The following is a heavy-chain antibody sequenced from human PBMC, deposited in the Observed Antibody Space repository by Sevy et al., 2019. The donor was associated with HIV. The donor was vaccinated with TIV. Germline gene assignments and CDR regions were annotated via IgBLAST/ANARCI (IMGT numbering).Heavy chain of an antibody. V-gene: IGHV3-21*01. CDR1: GFTFSSYS. CDR2: ISSSSSYI. J-gene: IGHJ6*02. CDR3: ARDGECSSTSCYLFSAGMDV. D-gene: IGHD2-2*01. Sequence: GGSLRLSCAASGFTFSSYSMNWVRQAPGKGLEWVSSISSSSSYIYYADSVKGRFTTSRDNAKNSLFLKMNSLRAEDTAVYYCARDGECSSTSCYLFSAGMDVWGQGTTVTVSS.